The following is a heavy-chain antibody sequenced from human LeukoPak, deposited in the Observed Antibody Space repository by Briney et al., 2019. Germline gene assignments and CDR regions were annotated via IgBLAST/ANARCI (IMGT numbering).Heavy chain of an antibody. CDR1: GGSISSYY. V-gene: IGHV4-59*12. CDR2: VYDSGST. D-gene: IGHD4-17*01. CDR3: ARGYGDPRDYYYYMDV. J-gene: IGHJ6*03. Sequence: SETLSLTCTVSGGSISSYYWSWIRQPPGKGLEWIGYVYDSGSTNYNPSLKSRVTISVDTSKNQFSLKLSSVTAADTAVYYCARGYGDPRDYYYYMDVWGKGTTVTVSS.